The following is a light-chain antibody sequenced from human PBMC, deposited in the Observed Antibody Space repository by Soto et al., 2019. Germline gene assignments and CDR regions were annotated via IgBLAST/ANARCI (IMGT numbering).Light chain of an antibody. Sequence: EIVMTQYPDTLSVSPGETVTLSCRASQSVRTNLAWYQHKPGQSPRLLIYGASKRATGFPGRFSGSGSGTEFTLTISSLQPDDFATYYCQHYNSYSEAFGQGTMVDIK. J-gene: IGKJ1*01. CDR1: QSVRTN. V-gene: IGKV3-15*01. CDR2: GAS. CDR3: QHYNSYSEA.